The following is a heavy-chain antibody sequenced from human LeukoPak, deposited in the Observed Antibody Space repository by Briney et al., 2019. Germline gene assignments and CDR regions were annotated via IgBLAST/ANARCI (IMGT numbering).Heavy chain of an antibody. CDR1: GGSISSSNW. CDR3: ARVRGAIRPNIDY. Sequence: SETLSLTCAVSGGSISSSNWWSWVRQPPGKGLEWIGEIYHSGSTNYNPSLKSRVTISVDKSKNQFSLKLSSVTAADTAVYYCARVRGAIRPNIDYWGQGTLVTVSS. D-gene: IGHD4/OR15-4a*01. CDR2: IYHSGST. V-gene: IGHV4-4*02. J-gene: IGHJ4*02.